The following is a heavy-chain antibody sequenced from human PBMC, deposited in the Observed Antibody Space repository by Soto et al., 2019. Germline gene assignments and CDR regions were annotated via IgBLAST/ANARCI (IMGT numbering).Heavy chain of an antibody. CDR3: AKGGRGVGATTWADY. Sequence: EVQLLESGGGLVQPGGSLRLSCAASGFTFSSYAMSWVRQAPGKGLEGVSAISGSGGSTYYADSVKGRFTISRDNSKNTLYLQMNSLRAEDTAVYYCAKGGRGVGATTWADYWGQGTLVTVSS. CDR2: ISGSGGST. D-gene: IGHD1-26*01. J-gene: IGHJ4*02. V-gene: IGHV3-23*01. CDR1: GFTFSSYA.